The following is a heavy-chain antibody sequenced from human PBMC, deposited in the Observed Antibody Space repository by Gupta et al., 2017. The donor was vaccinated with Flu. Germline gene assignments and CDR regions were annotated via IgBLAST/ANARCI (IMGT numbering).Heavy chain of an antibody. J-gene: IGHJ4*02. CDR3: TSYYYDSSDTHF. V-gene: IGHV3-48*01. Sequence: VRQVPGKGLGWVSYISGSGSTVYYADSVKGRFTIPRDNAKNSLYLQMNSLRAEDTAVYYCTSYYYDSSDTHFWGQGTLVTVSS. D-gene: IGHD3-22*01. CDR2: ISGSGSTV.